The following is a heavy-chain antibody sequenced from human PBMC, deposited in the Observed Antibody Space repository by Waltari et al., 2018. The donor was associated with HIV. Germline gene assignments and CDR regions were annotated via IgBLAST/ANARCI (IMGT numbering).Heavy chain of an antibody. CDR3: STSRQNNSYASDYGAYLLAS. J-gene: IGHJ4*02. D-gene: IGHD4-17*01. V-gene: IGHV1-69*12. CDR2: VIPVFGTL. CDR1: GGTSNRYS. Sequence: QVQLVQSGAEVKRPGSSVKVSCQASGGTSNRYSVSWVRQAPGQRLEWMGGVIPVFGTLNYAQKFKDRLTLIADEAKGTAYMELTNLRSEDTALYYCSTSRQNNSYASDYGAYLLASWGQGTLVTVSS.